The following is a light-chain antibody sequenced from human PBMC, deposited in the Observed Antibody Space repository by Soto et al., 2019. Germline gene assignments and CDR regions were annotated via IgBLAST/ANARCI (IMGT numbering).Light chain of an antibody. V-gene: IGKV1-5*03. J-gene: IGKJ2*01. CDR1: QSVSSW. CDR2: KAS. CDR3: QQYYSYSSMYT. Sequence: DIQMTQSPSTLSASVGDRVTITCRASQSVSSWLAWYQQRPGKAPQLLIYKASSLQSGVPSRFSGSGSGTESTLTISSLHPDAFATYYCQQYYSYSSMYTFGQGTRLEIK.